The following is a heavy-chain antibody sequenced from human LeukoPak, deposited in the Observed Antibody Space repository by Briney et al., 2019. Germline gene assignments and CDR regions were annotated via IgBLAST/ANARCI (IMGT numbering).Heavy chain of an antibody. V-gene: IGHV3-48*03. J-gene: IGHJ6*03. CDR2: ISSSGSTI. Sequence: GGSLRLSCAASGFTFSSYEMNWVRQAPGKGLEWVSYISSSGSTIYYADSVKGRFTISRDNAKNSLYLQMNSLRAEDTAVYYCARGYRSAARRLLPMHVWGKGTTVTVSS. CDR1: GFTFSSYE. CDR3: ARGYRSAARRLLPMHV. D-gene: IGHD6-6*01.